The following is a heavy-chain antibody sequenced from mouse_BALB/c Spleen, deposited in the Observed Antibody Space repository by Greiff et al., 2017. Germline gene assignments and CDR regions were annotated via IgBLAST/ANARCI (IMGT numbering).Heavy chain of an antibody. J-gene: IGHJ4*01. CDR1: GFSLTGYG. V-gene: IGHV2-6-7*01. Sequence: QVQLKQSGPGLVPPSQSLSITCTVSGFSLTGYGVHWVRQSPGKGLEWLGMIWGGGSTDYNSAFISRLSISKDNSKSQVFLKMNSLQTDDTARYYCARDCSEHEYDYAMDYWGQGTSVTVSS. CDR2: IWGGGST. D-gene: IGHD2-10*02. CDR3: ARDCSEHEYDYAMDY.